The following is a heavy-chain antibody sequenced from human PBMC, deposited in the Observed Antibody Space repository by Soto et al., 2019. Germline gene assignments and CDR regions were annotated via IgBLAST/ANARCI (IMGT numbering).Heavy chain of an antibody. Sequence: SETLSLTCSVSGASISSNFWSWVRQPPGKGLEWIGYIYFGGTTQSNPSLKGRATISLDTSKNQFTLNLASVSAADTAVYYCARASSYYYDNRDHFDYWGQGILVTVSS. V-gene: IGHV4-59*12. D-gene: IGHD3-22*01. CDR3: ARASSYYYDNRDHFDY. J-gene: IGHJ4*02. CDR2: IYFGGTT. CDR1: GASISSNF.